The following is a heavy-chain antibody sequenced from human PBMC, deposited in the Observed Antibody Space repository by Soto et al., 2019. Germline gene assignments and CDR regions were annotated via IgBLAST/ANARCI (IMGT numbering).Heavy chain of an antibody. Sequence: EVQLLESGGGLVQPGGSLRLSCAASGFTFSSYAMSWVRQAPGKGLEWVSTISGSGGSTYYADSVKGRFTISRDNSKNTLYLQMNSLRAEDMAVYYCAKGQSGWYAPFDYWGQGTLVTVSS. D-gene: IGHD6-19*01. CDR1: GFTFSSYA. CDR2: ISGSGGST. V-gene: IGHV3-23*01. CDR3: AKGQSGWYAPFDY. J-gene: IGHJ4*02.